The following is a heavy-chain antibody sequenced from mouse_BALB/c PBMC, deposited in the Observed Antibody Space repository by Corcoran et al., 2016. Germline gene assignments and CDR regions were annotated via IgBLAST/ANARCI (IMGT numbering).Heavy chain of an antibody. D-gene: IGHD2-4*01. CDR1: GYTFTNYG. CDR3: ARGITTFAY. Sequence: QIQLVQSGPELKKPGETVKISCKASGYTFTNYGMNWVKQAPGKGLKWMGWINTYTGEPTYADDFKGRFAFSLETSASTAYLQINNLKNEDTATYFCARGITTFAYWGQGTLVTVSA. J-gene: IGHJ3*01. CDR2: INTYTGEP. V-gene: IGHV9-3-1*01.